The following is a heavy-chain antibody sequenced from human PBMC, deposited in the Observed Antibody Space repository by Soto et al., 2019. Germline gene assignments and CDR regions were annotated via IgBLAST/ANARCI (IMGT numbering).Heavy chain of an antibody. CDR3: AHIPKYYQYDWFDP. J-gene: IGHJ5*02. D-gene: IGHD3-16*01. V-gene: IGHV2-5*02. CDR1: GFSLTTRGVG. Sequence: QITLKESGPTLVKPTQTLTLTCTFSGFSLTTRGVGVGWIRQPPGKALECLALIYWDDDKRYSPSLQSRLSITKDTSKNQVVLTMTNVDPVDTATYYCAHIPKYYQYDWFDPWGQGTLVSVSS. CDR2: IYWDDDK.